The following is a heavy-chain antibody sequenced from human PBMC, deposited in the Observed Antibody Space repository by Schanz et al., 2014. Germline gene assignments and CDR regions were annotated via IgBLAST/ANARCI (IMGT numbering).Heavy chain of an antibody. Sequence: QVQLVESGGGVVQPGRSLRLSCAASGFNFGSHGMHWVRQAPGKGLEWVAVISYDGSFKNYADSVRGRITMSRDNSKNTLYLQLNSLRAEDTAVYFCARDNRYYLFDYWGQGALVTVSS. CDR1: GFNFGSHG. J-gene: IGHJ4*02. CDR2: ISYDGSFK. D-gene: IGHD3-16*02. V-gene: IGHV3-30*03. CDR3: ARDNRYYLFDY.